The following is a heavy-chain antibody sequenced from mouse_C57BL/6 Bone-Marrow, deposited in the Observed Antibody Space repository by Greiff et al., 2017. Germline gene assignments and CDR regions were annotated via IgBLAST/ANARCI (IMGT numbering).Heavy chain of an antibody. CDR3: ERHEEIYYGNPYWYFDV. Sequence: VQLQQSGAELVKPGASVKLSCKASGYTFTEYTIHWVKQRSGQGLEWIGWFYPGSGSIKYNEKFKDKATLTADKSSSTVYMELSRLTSEDSAVYFGERHEEIYYGNPYWYFDVWGTGTTVTVSS. CDR1: GYTFTEYT. J-gene: IGHJ1*03. V-gene: IGHV1-62-2*01. CDR2: FYPGSGSI. D-gene: IGHD2-1*01.